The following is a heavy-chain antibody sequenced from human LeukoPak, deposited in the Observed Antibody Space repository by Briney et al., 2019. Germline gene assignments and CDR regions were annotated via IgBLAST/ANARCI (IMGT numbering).Heavy chain of an antibody. CDR1: GYTFTDYY. CDR3: ARGSSRNYYYYMDV. CDR2: INPSSGVT. J-gene: IGHJ6*03. V-gene: IGHV1-2*02. Sequence: ASVKVSCKASGYTFTDYYMHWFRQAPGQGLEWMGWINPSSGVTNYAQRFQGRVTMTRDTSISTAYMELSRLTSDDTALYYCARGSSRNYYYYMDVWGKGTTVTVSS.